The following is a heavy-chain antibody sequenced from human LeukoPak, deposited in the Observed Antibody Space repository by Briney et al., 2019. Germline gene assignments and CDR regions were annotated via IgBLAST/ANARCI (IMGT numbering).Heavy chain of an antibody. V-gene: IGHV3-21*01. Sequence: GGSLRLSCAASGFTFSSYSMNCVRQAPGKGLEWVSSISSSSSYIYYADSVKGRFTISRDNAKNSLYLQMNSLRAEDTAVYYCARSVCSSTSCYHRYYFDYWGQGTLVTVSS. CDR3: ARSVCSSTSCYHRYYFDY. D-gene: IGHD2-2*01. J-gene: IGHJ4*02. CDR1: GFTFSSYS. CDR2: ISSSSSYI.